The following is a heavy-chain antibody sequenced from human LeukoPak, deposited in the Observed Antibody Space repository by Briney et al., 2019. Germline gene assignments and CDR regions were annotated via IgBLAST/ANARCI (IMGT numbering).Heavy chain of an antibody. V-gene: IGHV3-7*01. CDR2: IKQDGSEK. J-gene: IGHJ6*03. D-gene: IGHD3-10*01. CDR1: GFTFSSYW. Sequence: PGGSLRLSCSASGFTFSSYWMSWVRQAPGKGLEWVANIKQDGSEKYYVDSVKGRFTISRDNAKNSLYLQMNSLRAEDTAVYYCARDRSEYYYGSGMDVWGKGTTVTVSS. CDR3: ARDRSEYYYGSGMDV.